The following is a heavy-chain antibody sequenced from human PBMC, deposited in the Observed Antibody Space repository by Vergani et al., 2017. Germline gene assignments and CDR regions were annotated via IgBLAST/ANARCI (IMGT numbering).Heavy chain of an antibody. CDR2: IRFDGSNE. V-gene: IGHV3-30*02. CDR3: ARDGRYYDILTGYSKSPLVFDY. J-gene: IGHJ4*02. CDR1: GFIFSHYA. D-gene: IGHD3-9*01. Sequence: QVQLVESGGGVVQPGGSLRLSCAASGFIFSHYAMHWVRQAPGKGLEWVAFIRFDGSNEYYADPLKGRFTISRDNSKNTLYLQMNNVRPEDTAVYYCARDGRYYDILTGYSKSPLVFDYWGQGTLVTVSS.